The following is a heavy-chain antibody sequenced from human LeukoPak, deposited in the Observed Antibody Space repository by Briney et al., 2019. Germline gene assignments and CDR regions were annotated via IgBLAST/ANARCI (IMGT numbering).Heavy chain of an antibody. CDR2: ISSSSSYI. Sequence: PGGSLRLSCAASRFTFSSYSMNWVRQAPGKGLEWVSSISSSSSYIYYADSVKGRFTISRDNAKNSLYLQMNSLRAEDTAVYYCASWDPDYDFWSGARFDPWGQGTLVTVSS. V-gene: IGHV3-21*01. CDR1: RFTFSSYS. CDR3: ASWDPDYDFWSGARFDP. D-gene: IGHD3-3*01. J-gene: IGHJ5*02.